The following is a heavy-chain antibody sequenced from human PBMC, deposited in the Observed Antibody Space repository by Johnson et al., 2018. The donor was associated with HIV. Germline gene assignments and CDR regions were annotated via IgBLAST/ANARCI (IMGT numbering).Heavy chain of an antibody. V-gene: IGHV3-30*04. Sequence: QVQLVESGGGVVQPGRSLRLSCAASGFTFSSYAMHWVRQAPAKGLEWVAVISYDGSDKYYADSVKGRFTVSRDNSKNSLYLQMNSLRAEDTAVYYCARGIAVSNWVDIWGQGTMVTVSS. J-gene: IGHJ3*02. CDR2: ISYDGSDK. CDR1: GFTFSSYA. CDR3: ARGIAVSNWVDI. D-gene: IGHD6-19*01.